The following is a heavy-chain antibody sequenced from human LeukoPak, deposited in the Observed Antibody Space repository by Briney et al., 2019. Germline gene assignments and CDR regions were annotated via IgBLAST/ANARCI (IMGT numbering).Heavy chain of an antibody. D-gene: IGHD2-8*01. J-gene: IGHJ4*02. Sequence: ASVKIFCHASGYNFTSYYINWGRQATGQGLVWMGWMNPNSGNTGYAQKFQGRVTITRNTSISTAFMELSSLRSEDTAVYYCGRGPGSNGSDYYFYYWVQGNLVTVSS. CDR1: GYNFTSYY. CDR2: MNPNSGNT. V-gene: IGHV1-8*03. CDR3: GRGPGSNGSDYYFYY.